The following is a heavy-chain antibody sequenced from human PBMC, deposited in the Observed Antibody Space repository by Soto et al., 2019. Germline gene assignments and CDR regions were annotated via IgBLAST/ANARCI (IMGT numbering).Heavy chain of an antibody. V-gene: IGHV4-34*01. Sequence: SETLSLTCAVYGGSFSGYYWSWIRQPPGKGLEWIGEINHSGSTNYNPSLKSRVTISVDTSKNQFSLKLSSVTAADTAVYYCASGRGYSYGYDHWGQGTLVTVSS. CDR1: GGSFSGYY. CDR2: INHSGST. J-gene: IGHJ5*02. CDR3: ASGRGYSYGYDH. D-gene: IGHD5-18*01.